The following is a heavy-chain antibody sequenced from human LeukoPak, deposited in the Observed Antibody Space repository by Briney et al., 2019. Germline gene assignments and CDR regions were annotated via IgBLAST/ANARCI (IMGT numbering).Heavy chain of an antibody. CDR3: ARGFREYSSSDWSDP. Sequence: MSSETLSLTCAVYGGSFSGYYWSWIRQAPGKGLEWVGYVYYSGTTNFNPSLKSRVTISVDTSRNQFSLKLSSVTAADTAVYFCARGFREYSSSDWSDPWGQGTLVTVSS. D-gene: IGHD6-6*01. J-gene: IGHJ5*02. CDR1: GGSFSGYY. V-gene: IGHV4-59*01. CDR2: VYYSGTT.